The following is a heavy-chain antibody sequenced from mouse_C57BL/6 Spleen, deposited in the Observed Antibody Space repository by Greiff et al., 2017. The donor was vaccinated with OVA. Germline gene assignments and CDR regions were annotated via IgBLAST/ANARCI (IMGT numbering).Heavy chain of an antibody. CDR1: GYTFTDYN. D-gene: IGHD1-1*01. CDR2: INPNNGGT. CDR3: ARYYYGSSYDD. Sequence: VQLQQSGPELVKPGASVKMSCKASGYTFTDYNMHWVKQSHGKSLEWIGYINPNNGGTSYNQKFKGKATLTVNKSSSTAYMELRSLTSEESAVYYCARYYYGSSYDDWGQGTTLTVAS. J-gene: IGHJ2*01. V-gene: IGHV1-22*01.